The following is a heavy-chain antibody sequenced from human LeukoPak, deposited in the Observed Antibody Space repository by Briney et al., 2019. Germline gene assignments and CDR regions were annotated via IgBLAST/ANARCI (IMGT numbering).Heavy chain of an antibody. Sequence: GGSLRLSRAASGFTVSNSYMRWVRQPPGKGLEWVSVIYNDGSTYYADSVKGRFTFSRDNSKNTLYLQMNSLRAEDTAVYYCAPGHDSNRLGGQGTLVTVSS. CDR1: GFTVSNSY. CDR3: APGHDSNRL. J-gene: IGHJ4*02. V-gene: IGHV3-66*01. CDR2: IYNDGST. D-gene: IGHD6-13*01.